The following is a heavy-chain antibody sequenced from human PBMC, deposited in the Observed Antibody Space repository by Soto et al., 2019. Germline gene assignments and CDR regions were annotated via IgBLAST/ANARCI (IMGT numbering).Heavy chain of an antibody. D-gene: IGHD6-13*01. Sequence: GGSLRLSCAASGFTFSSFAMNWVRQAPGKGLEWVSAIRDIGGSSYYADSVKGRFTISRDNSKNTLYLQMDSLRAEDTAVYYCAKAYTDSWPNDRFDSWGQGTLVTVSS. CDR3: AKAYTDSWPNDRFDS. V-gene: IGHV3-23*01. J-gene: IGHJ5*01. CDR2: IRDIGGSS. CDR1: GFTFSSFA.